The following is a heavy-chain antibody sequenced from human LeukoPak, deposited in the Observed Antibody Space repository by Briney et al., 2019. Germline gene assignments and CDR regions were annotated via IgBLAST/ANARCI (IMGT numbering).Heavy chain of an antibody. D-gene: IGHD3-22*01. CDR2: IRYDGSNK. CDR1: GFTFSSYG. Sequence: GGSLRLSCAASGFTFSSYGMHWVRQAPGKGLEWVAFIRYDGSNKYYADSVKGRFTISRDNSKNTLYLQMNSLRAEDTAVYYCAREYYYDSSGENAFDIWGQGTMVTVSS. V-gene: IGHV3-30*02. J-gene: IGHJ3*02. CDR3: AREYYYDSSGENAFDI.